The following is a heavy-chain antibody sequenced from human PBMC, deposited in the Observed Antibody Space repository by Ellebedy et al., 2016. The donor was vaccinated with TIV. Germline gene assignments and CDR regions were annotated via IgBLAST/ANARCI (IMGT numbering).Heavy chain of an antibody. V-gene: IGHV3-53*01. J-gene: IGHJ4*02. CDR3: AGHGDREMTH. D-gene: IGHD5-24*01. Sequence: PGGSLRLSCAASGFTVSNNFMSWVRQAPGKGLEWVSVIYSGGTTHYADSVKGRFTISRDKSKNTMYLQMNSLRAEDTAVYYCAGHGDREMTHWGQGTLVTVSS. CDR1: GFTVSNNF. CDR2: IYSGGTT.